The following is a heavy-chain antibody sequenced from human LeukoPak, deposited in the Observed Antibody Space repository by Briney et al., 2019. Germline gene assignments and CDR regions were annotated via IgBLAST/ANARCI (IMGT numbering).Heavy chain of an antibody. CDR3: AGRPRSGWLDY. Sequence: GESLQISWQSSGYPFASYWIGWSRRLHGKGLEWMGNIYTGDSETTYSPSFEGQVTISADKSISTPYLQWSSLKASDTAMYYCAGRPRSGWLDYWGQGTLVTVSS. CDR2: IYTGDSET. CDR1: GYPFASYW. D-gene: IGHD6-19*01. J-gene: IGHJ4*02. V-gene: IGHV5-51*01.